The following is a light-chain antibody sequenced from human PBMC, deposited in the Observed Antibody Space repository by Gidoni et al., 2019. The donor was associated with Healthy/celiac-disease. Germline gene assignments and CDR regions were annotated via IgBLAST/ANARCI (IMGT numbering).Light chain of an antibody. CDR1: QSISSY. J-gene: IGKJ1*01. Sequence: IQLTPSPSSLSASVGDRVTITCRASQSISSYLNWYQQKPGKAPKLLIYAASSLQSGVPSRFSGSGSGTDFTLTISSLQPEDVATYYCQQSYSTLWTFGQGTKVEIK. CDR3: QQSYSTLWT. CDR2: AAS. V-gene: IGKV1-39*01.